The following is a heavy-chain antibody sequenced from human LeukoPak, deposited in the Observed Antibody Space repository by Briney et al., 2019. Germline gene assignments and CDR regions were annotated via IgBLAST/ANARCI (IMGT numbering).Heavy chain of an antibody. CDR3: ARASGSGSYYGIDY. Sequence: SETLSLTCTVSNGSISSYYWSWVRQPPGKGLEWIGYIYYSGSTNYNSALQSRVTISLDTSKTQLSLNLKSVTAADTAVYYCARASGSGSYYGIDYWGQGTLVTVSS. CDR1: NGSISSYY. V-gene: IGHV4-59*01. D-gene: IGHD3-10*01. CDR2: IYYSGST. J-gene: IGHJ4*02.